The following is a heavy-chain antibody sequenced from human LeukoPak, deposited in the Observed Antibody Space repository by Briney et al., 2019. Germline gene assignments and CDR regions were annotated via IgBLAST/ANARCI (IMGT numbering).Heavy chain of an antibody. CDR1: GYTFTGYY. CDR3: ARDPIVAAAGYDY. V-gene: IGHV1-2*02. CDR2: INPNSGGT. D-gene: IGHD6-13*01. J-gene: IGHJ4*02. Sequence: ASVKVSCKASGYTFTGYYMHWVRPAPGQGLEWMGWINPNSGGTNYPQTFQGRVTKTRDTSISTAYMELSRLRSDDTAVYYCARDPIVAAAGYDYWGQGTLVTVSS.